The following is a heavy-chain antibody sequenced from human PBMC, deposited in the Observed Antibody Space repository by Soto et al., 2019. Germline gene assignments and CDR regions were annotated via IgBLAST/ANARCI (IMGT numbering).Heavy chain of an antibody. D-gene: IGHD2-21*02. J-gene: IGHJ4*02. CDR3: ARSIVVVTALDY. Sequence: GASVKLSCKASGDTFTSYAMHWVRQAPGQRLEWMGWINAGNGNTKYSQKFQGRVTITRDTSASTAYMELSSLRSEDTAVYYCARSIVVVTALDYWGQGTLVTVS. CDR2: INAGNGNT. CDR1: GDTFTSYA. V-gene: IGHV1-3*01.